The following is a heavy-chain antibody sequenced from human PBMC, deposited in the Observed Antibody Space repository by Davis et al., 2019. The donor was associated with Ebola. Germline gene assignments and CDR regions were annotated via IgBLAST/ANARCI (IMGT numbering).Heavy chain of an antibody. CDR1: GCPISSSSYY. CDR3: ARHSSSSSSLYRAIEY. V-gene: IGHV4-39*01. J-gene: IGHJ4*02. CDR2: IYYSGST. Sequence: MPSELLSLPCTVPGCPISSSSYYWCWIRQPPGKGLAWLESIYYSGSTYYNPSLKSRVTISVDTSKNQFSLKLSSVTAADTAVYYCARHSSSSSSLYRAIEYWSQGTLVTVTS. D-gene: IGHD6-13*01.